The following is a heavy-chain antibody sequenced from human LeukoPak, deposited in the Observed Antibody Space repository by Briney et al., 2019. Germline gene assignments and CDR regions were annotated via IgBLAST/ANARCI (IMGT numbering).Heavy chain of an antibody. CDR1: GGSFSGYY. CDR3: ARGVGPRRRFDY. J-gene: IGHJ4*02. Sequence: SETLSLTCAVYGGSFSGYYWSWIRQPPGKGLEWIGEINHSGSTNYNPSLKSRVTITVDTSKNQFSLKLSSVTAADTAVYYCARGVGPRRRFDYWGQGNLVTVSS. CDR2: INHSGST. V-gene: IGHV4-34*01. D-gene: IGHD1-14*01.